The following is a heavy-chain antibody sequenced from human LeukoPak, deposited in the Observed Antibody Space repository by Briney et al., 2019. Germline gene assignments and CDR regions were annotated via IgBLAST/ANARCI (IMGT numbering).Heavy chain of an antibody. CDR3: ARDRWSYSSSPIRYLQH. V-gene: IGHV1-18*01. J-gene: IGHJ1*01. CDR2: ISAYNGNT. D-gene: IGHD6-13*01. Sequence: ASVKVSCKASGYTFTSYGISWVRQAPGQGLEWMGWISAYNGNTNYAQKLQGRVTMTTDTSTSTAYMELRSLRSDDTAVYYCARDRWSYSSSPIRYLQHWGQGTLVTVSS. CDR1: GYTFTSYG.